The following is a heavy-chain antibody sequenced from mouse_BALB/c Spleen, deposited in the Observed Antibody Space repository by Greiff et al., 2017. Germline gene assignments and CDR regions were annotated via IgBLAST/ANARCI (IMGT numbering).Heavy chain of an antibody. CDR2: ILPGSGST. CDR1: GYTFSSYW. V-gene: IGHV1-9*01. J-gene: IGHJ3*01. CDR3: ARRGVIRGFAY. D-gene: IGHD2-4*01. Sequence: QVQLQQSGAELMKPGASVKISCKATGYTFSSYWIEWVKQRPGHGLEWIGEILPGSGSTNYNEKFKGKATFTADTSSNTAYMQLSSLTSEDSAVYYCARRGVIRGFAYWGQGTLVTVSA.